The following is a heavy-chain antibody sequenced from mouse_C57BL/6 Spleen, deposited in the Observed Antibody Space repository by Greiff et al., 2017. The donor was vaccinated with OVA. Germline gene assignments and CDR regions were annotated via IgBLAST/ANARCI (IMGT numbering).Heavy chain of an antibody. V-gene: IGHV1-50*01. CDR2: IDPSDSYT. CDR1: GYTFTSYW. D-gene: IGHD3-2*02. CDR3: ARSPDSSGYMAY. Sequence: QVQLQQPGAELVKPGASVKLSCKASGYTFTSYWMQWVKQRPGQGLEWIGEIDPSDSYTNYNQKFKGKATLTVDTSSSTAYMQLSSLTSEDSAVDYCARSPDSSGYMAYWGQGTLVTVSA. J-gene: IGHJ3*01.